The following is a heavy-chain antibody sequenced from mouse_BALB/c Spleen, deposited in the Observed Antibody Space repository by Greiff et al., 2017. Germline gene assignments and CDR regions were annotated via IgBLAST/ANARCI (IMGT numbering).Heavy chain of an antibody. Sequence: EVQLQQSGPGLVKPSQSLSLICTVTGYSITSDYAWNWIRQFPGNKLEWMGYISYSGSTSYNPSLKSRISITRDTSKNQFFLQLNSVTTEDTATYYCARENYYGRGDAMDYWGQGTSVTVSS. CDR1: GYSITSDYA. V-gene: IGHV3-2*02. CDR2: ISYSGST. D-gene: IGHD1-1*01. CDR3: ARENYYGRGDAMDY. J-gene: IGHJ4*01.